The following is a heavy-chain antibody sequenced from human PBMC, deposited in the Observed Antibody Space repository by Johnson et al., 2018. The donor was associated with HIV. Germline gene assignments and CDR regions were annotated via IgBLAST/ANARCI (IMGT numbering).Heavy chain of an antibody. CDR3: AKGGCGGDCYSPYLFDI. J-gene: IGHJ3*02. D-gene: IGHD2-21*01. CDR2: IWYDGSNK. CDR1: GFTFSSYG. Sequence: QVQLVESGGGVVQPGRSLRLYCAASGFTFSSYGMHWVRQAPGKGLEWVAVIWYDGSNKYYADSVKGRFTISRDNSKNTLFLQMNSLRAEDTAVYYCAKGGCGGDCYSPYLFDIWGQGTMVTVSS. V-gene: IGHV3-33*06.